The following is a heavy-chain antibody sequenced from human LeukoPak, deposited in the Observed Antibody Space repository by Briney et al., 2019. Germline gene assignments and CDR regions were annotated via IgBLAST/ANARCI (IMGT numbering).Heavy chain of an antibody. Sequence: GGSLRLSRAASGFTFSSYGMHWVRQAPGKGLEWVAVIWYDGSNKYYADSVKGRFTISRDNSKNTLYLQMNSLRAEDTAVYYCARDQSTYYGDTTLPDYWGQGTLVTVSS. CDR1: GFTFSSYG. CDR3: ARDQSTYYGDTTLPDY. D-gene: IGHD4-17*01. V-gene: IGHV3-33*01. CDR2: IWYDGSNK. J-gene: IGHJ4*02.